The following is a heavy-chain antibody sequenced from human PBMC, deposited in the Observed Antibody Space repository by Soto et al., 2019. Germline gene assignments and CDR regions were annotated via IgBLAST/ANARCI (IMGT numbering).Heavy chain of an antibody. CDR1: GCSISSSNW. V-gene: IGHV4-4*02. D-gene: IGHD3-3*01. Sequence: SETLSLTCAVSGCSISSSNWWSWFRQPPGKGLEWIGEIYHSGSTNYNPSLKSRVTISVDKSKNQFSLKLSSVTAADTAVYYCARTLYECWRGPTSHAGWCYPWGQGTRFTVS. J-gene: IGHJ5*02. CDR2: IYHSGST. CDR3: ARTLYECWRGPTSHAGWCYP.